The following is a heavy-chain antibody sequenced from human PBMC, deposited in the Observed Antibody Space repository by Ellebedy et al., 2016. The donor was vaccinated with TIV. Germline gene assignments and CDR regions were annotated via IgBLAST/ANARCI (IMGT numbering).Heavy chain of an antibody. CDR1: GGSISSSNW. J-gene: IGHJ4*02. V-gene: IGHV4-4*02. Sequence: GSLRLSRAVSGGSISSSNWWSWVRPPPGKGLEWIGEIYHSGSTNYNPSLKSRVTISVDKSKNQFSLKLSSVTAADTAVYYCASYYDSSGYYYHAVGYWGQGTLVTVSS. CDR2: IYHSGST. D-gene: IGHD3-22*01. CDR3: ASYYDSSGYYYHAVGY.